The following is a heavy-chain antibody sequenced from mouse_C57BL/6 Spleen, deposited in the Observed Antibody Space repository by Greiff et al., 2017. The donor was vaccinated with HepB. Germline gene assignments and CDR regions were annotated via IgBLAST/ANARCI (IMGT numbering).Heavy chain of an antibody. J-gene: IGHJ1*03. CDR1: GYTFTSYG. CDR2: IYPRSGNT. D-gene: IGHD1-1*01. Sequence: VQLQQSGAELARPGASVKLSCKASGYTFTSYGISWVKQRTGQGLEWIGEIYPRSGNTYYNEKFKGKATLTADKSSSTAYMELRSLTSEDSAVYFCARETTVVAPYFDVWGTGTTVTVSS. V-gene: IGHV1-81*01. CDR3: ARETTVVAPYFDV.